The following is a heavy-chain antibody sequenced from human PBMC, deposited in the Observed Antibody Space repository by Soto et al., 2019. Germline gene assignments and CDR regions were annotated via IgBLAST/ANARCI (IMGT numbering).Heavy chain of an antibody. Sequence: SLRLSCTASGFTFGDYAMSWVRQAPGKGLEWVGFIRSKAYGGTTEYAASVKGRFTISRDDSKSIAYLQMNSLKTEDTAVYYCTRDFWSGYWTNWFDPWGQGTLVTVSS. J-gene: IGHJ5*02. CDR2: IRSKAYGGTT. V-gene: IGHV3-49*04. CDR3: TRDFWSGYWTNWFDP. CDR1: GFTFGDYA. D-gene: IGHD3-3*01.